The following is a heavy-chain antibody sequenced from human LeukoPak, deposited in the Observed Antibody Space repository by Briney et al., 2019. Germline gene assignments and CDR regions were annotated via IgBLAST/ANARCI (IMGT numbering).Heavy chain of an antibody. J-gene: IGHJ4*02. Sequence: GSSVKVSCKASGGTFSSYAISWVRQAPGQGLEWMGGIIPIFGTANYAQKFQGRVTITTDESTSTAYMELSSLRSEDTAVYYCAGGPEYYYDSSGSFDYWGQGTLVTVSS. D-gene: IGHD3-22*01. V-gene: IGHV1-69*05. CDR1: GGTFSSYA. CDR2: IIPIFGTA. CDR3: AGGPEYYYDSSGSFDY.